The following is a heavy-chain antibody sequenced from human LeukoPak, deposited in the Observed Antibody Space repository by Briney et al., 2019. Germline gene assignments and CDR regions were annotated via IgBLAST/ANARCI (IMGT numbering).Heavy chain of an antibody. J-gene: IGHJ4*02. D-gene: IGHD5-18*01. CDR3: ARAIQLWRWFDY. Sequence: PSETLSLTCIVSGGSISSGDYYWSWIRQPPGKGLEWIGYIYYSGSTYYNPSLKSRVTISVDTSKNQFSLTLSSVTAADTAVYYCARAIQLWRWFDYWGQGTLVTVSS. V-gene: IGHV4-30-4*08. CDR2: IYYSGST. CDR1: GGSISSGDYY.